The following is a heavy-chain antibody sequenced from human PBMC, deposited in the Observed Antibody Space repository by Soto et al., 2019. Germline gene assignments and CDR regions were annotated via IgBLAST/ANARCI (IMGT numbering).Heavy chain of an antibody. D-gene: IGHD5-18*01. Sequence: GGSLRLSCAPCGFTFSNYEMHWVRQAPGQGLEYVSGISNSGAHTDYAKSVKGRFTISRDNSENTLYLQMGSLRAEDMALYYCAKVDTAMVTPYYYGMDVWGQGTTVTVSS. CDR2: ISNSGAHT. V-gene: IGHV3-64*01. J-gene: IGHJ6*02. CDR3: AKVDTAMVTPYYYGMDV. CDR1: GFTFSNYE.